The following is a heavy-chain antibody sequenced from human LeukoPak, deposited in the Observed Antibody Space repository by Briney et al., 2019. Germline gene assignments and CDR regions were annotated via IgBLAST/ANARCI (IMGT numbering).Heavy chain of an antibody. V-gene: IGHV3-64D*06. J-gene: IGHJ4*02. CDR1: GFTFSSYA. Sequence: GGSLRLSCSASGFTFSSYAMHWVRQAPGKGLEYVSSISSNGGSTYYADSVKGRFTISRDNSKNTLFLQMSSLRTEDTAVYYCALPYSGYDYNFDHWGQGTLVTVSS. D-gene: IGHD5-12*01. CDR3: ALPYSGYDYNFDH. CDR2: ISSNGGST.